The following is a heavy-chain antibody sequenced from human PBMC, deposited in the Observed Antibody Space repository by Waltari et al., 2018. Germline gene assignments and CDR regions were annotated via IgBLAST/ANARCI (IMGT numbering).Heavy chain of an antibody. V-gene: IGHV1-18*01. CDR1: AYTFSTYG. J-gene: IGHJ4*01. D-gene: IGHD1-26*01. Sequence: QVQLVQSGGEVKKPGASVKVSCKASAYTFSTYGITWVRQAPGQGLQWVGWVSAHNGDTNYAQNFQGMLTLTTATATSTAYMELSSLRADDSAVYYCATAVGGNMEFDNWGHGTLVTVSS. CDR2: VSAHNGDT. CDR3: ATAVGGNMEFDN.